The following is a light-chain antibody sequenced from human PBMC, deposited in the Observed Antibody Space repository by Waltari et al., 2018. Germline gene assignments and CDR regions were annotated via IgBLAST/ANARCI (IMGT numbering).Light chain of an antibody. V-gene: IGLV1-44*01. Sequence: QSVVTQPPSASGTPGQRVTISCSGRSSNIGSNTVNGYQQFPGRAPKLLIYRNNQRPSGVPDRFSGSKSGTSASLAISGLQSEDEADYYCAAWDNTLSGPSFGGGTKVTVL. CDR3: AAWDNTLSGPS. CDR2: RNN. CDR1: SSNIGSNT. J-gene: IGLJ3*02.